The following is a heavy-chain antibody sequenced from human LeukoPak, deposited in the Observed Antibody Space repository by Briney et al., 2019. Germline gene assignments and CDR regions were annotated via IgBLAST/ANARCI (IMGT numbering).Heavy chain of an antibody. CDR3: AKDAVRGIVVVTATPYYFDY. J-gene: IGHJ4*02. CDR2: ISGTGGTT. Sequence: PGGSLRLSCAASGFSLSSHAMSWVRQAPGKGLEWLSAISGTGGTTFYADSVKGRFTISRDNSKNTLYLQMNSLRAEDTAVYYCAKDAVRGIVVVTATPYYFDYWGQGTLVTVSS. D-gene: IGHD2-21*02. V-gene: IGHV3-23*01. CDR1: GFSLSSHA.